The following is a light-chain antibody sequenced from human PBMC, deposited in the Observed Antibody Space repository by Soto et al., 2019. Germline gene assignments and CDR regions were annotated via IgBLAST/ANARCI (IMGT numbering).Light chain of an antibody. CDR2: DAS. Sequence: DIQMTQSPSTLSAYVGDRVTFTCRASQSISAWLAWYQQKPGKAPKLLIYDASSLQSDVPSRFSGSGSGTEFTLTIIALQTDDFASYYCQQYMNYATFGQGTKVDIK. V-gene: IGKV1-5*01. J-gene: IGKJ1*01. CDR1: QSISAW. CDR3: QQYMNYAT.